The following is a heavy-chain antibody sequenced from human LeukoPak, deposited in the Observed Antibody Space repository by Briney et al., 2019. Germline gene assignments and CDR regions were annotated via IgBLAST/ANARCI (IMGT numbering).Heavy chain of an antibody. Sequence: GRSLRLSCAASGFTFSSYSMNWVRQAPGKGLEWVSSISSSSSYIYYADSVKGRFTISRDNAKNSLYLQMNSLRAEDTAVYYCARGSDDSSGYYYIDYWGQGTLVTASS. D-gene: IGHD3-22*01. J-gene: IGHJ4*02. V-gene: IGHV3-21*01. CDR3: ARGSDDSSGYYYIDY. CDR2: ISSSSSYI. CDR1: GFTFSSYS.